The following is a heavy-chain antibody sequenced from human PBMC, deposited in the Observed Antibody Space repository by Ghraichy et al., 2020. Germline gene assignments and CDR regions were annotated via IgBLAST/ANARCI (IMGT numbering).Heavy chain of an antibody. Sequence: SGPTLVKPTQTLTLTCTFSGFSLSTSGVGVGWIRQPPGKALEWLALIYWNDDKRYSPSLKSRLTITKDTSKNQVVLTMTNMDPVDTATYYCAHALPRYGDYDWSESLNYYYYGMDVWGQGTTVTVSS. D-gene: IGHD4-17*01. CDR1: GFSLSTSGVG. CDR3: AHALPRYGDYDWSESLNYYYYGMDV. J-gene: IGHJ6*02. V-gene: IGHV2-5*01. CDR2: IYWNDDK.